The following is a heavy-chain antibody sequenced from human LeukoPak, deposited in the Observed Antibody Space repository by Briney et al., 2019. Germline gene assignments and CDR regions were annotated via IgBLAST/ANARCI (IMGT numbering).Heavy chain of an antibody. V-gene: IGHV3-21*01. CDR2: ISSSSSYI. J-gene: IGHJ4*02. Sequence: PGGSLRLSCAASGFTFSSYSMIWVRQAPGKGLEWVSSISSSSSYIYYADSVKGRFTISRDNAKNSLYLQMNSLRAEDTAVYYCAREEAALFDYWGQGTLVTVSS. CDR3: AREEAALFDY. D-gene: IGHD6-13*01. CDR1: GFTFSSYS.